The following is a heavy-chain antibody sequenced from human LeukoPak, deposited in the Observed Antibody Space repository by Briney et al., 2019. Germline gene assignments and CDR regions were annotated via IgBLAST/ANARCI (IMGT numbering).Heavy chain of an antibody. CDR1: GFTFSSYA. J-gene: IGHJ3*02. CDR2: ISYDGSNK. V-gene: IGHV3-30-3*01. Sequence: GGSLRLSCAASGFTFSSYAMHWVRQAPGKGLEWVAVISYDGSNKYYADSVKGRFTISRDNSKNTLYLQMNSLRAEDTAVYYCARDVEYSSGGNAFDIWGQGTMVTVSS. D-gene: IGHD6-19*01. CDR3: ARDVEYSSGGNAFDI.